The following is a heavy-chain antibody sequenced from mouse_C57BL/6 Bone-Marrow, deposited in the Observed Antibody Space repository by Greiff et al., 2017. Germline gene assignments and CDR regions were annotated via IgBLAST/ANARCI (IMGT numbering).Heavy chain of an antibody. CDR2: IIPGSGST. Sequence: QVQRKESGAELMKPGASVKLSCTATGYTFTGYWIAWVQQTPGHGLEWIGEIIPGSGSTNYNEKLKGKATFTAETSSNTAYMQLSSLATEDYAISCCACWGLRTWFAYWGQGTLVTVSA. D-gene: IGHD2-13*01. CDR1: GYTFTGYW. V-gene: IGHV1-9*01. CDR3: ACWGLRTWFAY. J-gene: IGHJ3*01.